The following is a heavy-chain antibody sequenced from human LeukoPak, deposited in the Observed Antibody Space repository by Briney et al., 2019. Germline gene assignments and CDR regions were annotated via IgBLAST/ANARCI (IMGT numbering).Heavy chain of an antibody. CDR3: ARDGRPYYYDSSGYYTGYNWFDP. Sequence: TGGSLRLSCAASGFTFSSYSTHWVRQAPGKGLEWVSRINSDGGSTSYADSVKGRFTISRDNAKNTLYLQMNSLRAEDTAVYYCARDGRPYYYDSSGYYTGYNWFDPWGQGTLVTVSS. D-gene: IGHD3-22*01. V-gene: IGHV3-74*01. J-gene: IGHJ5*02. CDR1: GFTFSSYS. CDR2: INSDGGST.